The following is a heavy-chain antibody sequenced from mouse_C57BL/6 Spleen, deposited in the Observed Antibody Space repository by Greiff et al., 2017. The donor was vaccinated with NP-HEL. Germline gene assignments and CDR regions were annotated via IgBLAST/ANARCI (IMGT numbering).Heavy chain of an antibody. V-gene: IGHV2-2*01. J-gene: IGHJ2*01. D-gene: IGHD4-1*01. CDR3: ARELGRTFFDY. CDR2: IWSGGST. CDR1: GFSLTSYG. Sequence: VKLVESGPGLVQPSQSLSITCTVSGFSLTSYGVHWVRQSPGKGLEWLGVIWSGGSTDYNAAFISRLSISKDNSKSQVFFKMNSLQADDTAIYYCARELGRTFFDYWGQGTTLTVSS.